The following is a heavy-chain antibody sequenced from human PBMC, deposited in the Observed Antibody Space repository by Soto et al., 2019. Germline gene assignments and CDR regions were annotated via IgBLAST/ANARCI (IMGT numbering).Heavy chain of an antibody. J-gene: IGHJ4*02. CDR1: GFTFGSYA. Sequence: GGSLRLSCAASGFTFGSYAMSWVRQAPGKGLEWVSSISGGGDSTYYADSVKGRFTISRGNSRNTLYLQMSSLRAEDTAVYYCAKGTYGTGGPFDYWGQGTLVTVSS. V-gene: IGHV3-23*01. D-gene: IGHD3-10*01. CDR3: AKGTYGTGGPFDY. CDR2: ISGGGDST.